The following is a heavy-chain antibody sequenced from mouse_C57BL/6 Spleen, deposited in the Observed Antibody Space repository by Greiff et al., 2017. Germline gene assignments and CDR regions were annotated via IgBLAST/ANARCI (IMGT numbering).Heavy chain of an antibody. CDR2: INYDGTST. Sequence: EVQVVESEGGLVQPGSSMKLSCTASGFTFSDYYMAWVRQVPEKGLEWVANINYDGTSTYYLDSLKSRFIISRDNAKNILYLQMSSLKSEDTATYYCARENGDYWYFEVWGTGTTVTVSS. V-gene: IGHV5-16*01. CDR1: GFTFSDYY. CDR3: ARENGDYWYFEV. J-gene: IGHJ1*03. D-gene: IGHD2-13*01.